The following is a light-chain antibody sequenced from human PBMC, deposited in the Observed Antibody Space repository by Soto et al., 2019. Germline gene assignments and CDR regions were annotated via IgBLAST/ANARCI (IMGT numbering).Light chain of an antibody. CDR2: EVI. J-gene: IGLJ1*01. Sequence: QSALTQPASVSGYPGQAITVSCSGTSSDIGAHNFVSWYQQHPGKAPKLIIYEVINRPSGVSDRFSGSKSGNTASLTISGLQSEDEADYYCNSYTTSNTFVFGSGTKVTV. V-gene: IGLV2-14*03. CDR1: SSDIGAHNF. CDR3: NSYTTSNTFV.